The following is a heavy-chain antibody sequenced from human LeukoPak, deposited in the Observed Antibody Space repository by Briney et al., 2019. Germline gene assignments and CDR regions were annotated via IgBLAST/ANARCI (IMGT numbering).Heavy chain of an antibody. V-gene: IGHV3-66*02. Sequence: GGSLRLSCAASGFTVSGNYMSWVRQAPGKGLDCISVIYTGGKTYFADSVKGRFTISRDNSENSLYLQMNSLRPEDTAVYYCARVEMATSVFEYWGQGTLVTVS. J-gene: IGHJ4*02. CDR1: GFTVSGNY. CDR3: ARVEMATSVFEY. D-gene: IGHD5-24*01. CDR2: IYTGGKT.